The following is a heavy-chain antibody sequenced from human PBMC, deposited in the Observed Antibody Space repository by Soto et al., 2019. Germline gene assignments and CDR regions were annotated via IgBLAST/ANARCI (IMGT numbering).Heavy chain of an antibody. Sequence: ASVKVSFKASGYTFTSYGIHWVRQAPGQRLEWMGWIKAANGDTKYSPKFQGRVTITRDTSASTAYMELSSLRSEDTAVYYCVRRHVSATGIDWFDPWGQGTLVTVSS. CDR2: IKAANGDT. CDR1: GYTFTSYG. V-gene: IGHV1-3*01. J-gene: IGHJ5*02. D-gene: IGHD6-13*01. CDR3: VRRHVSATGIDWFDP.